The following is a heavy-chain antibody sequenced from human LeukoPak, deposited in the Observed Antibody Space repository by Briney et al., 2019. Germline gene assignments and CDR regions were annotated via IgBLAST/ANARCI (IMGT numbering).Heavy chain of an antibody. V-gene: IGHV1-18*01. CDR1: GYTFTSYG. CDR3: ARSSGYCSGGSCHCSGHFDY. Sequence: GASVKVSCKASGYTFTSYGISWVRQAPGQGLEWTGWISAYNGNTNYAQKLQGRVTMTTDTSTSTAYMELRSLRSDDTAVYYCARSSGYCSGGSCHCSGHFDYWGQGTLVTVSS. J-gene: IGHJ4*02. D-gene: IGHD2-15*01. CDR2: ISAYNGNT.